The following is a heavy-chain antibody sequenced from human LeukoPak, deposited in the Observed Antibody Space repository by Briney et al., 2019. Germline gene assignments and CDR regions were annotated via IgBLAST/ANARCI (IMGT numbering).Heavy chain of an antibody. CDR2: ISSSGSTI. Sequence: GGSLRLSCAASGFTFSDYYMSWIRQAPGKGLEWVSYISSSGSTIYYADSVKGRFTISRDNAKNSLYLQMNSLRAEDTAVYYCARDKYYDSSGYYFLTYYFDYWGQETLVTVSS. CDR3: ARDKYYDSSGYYFLTYYFDY. V-gene: IGHV3-11*01. D-gene: IGHD3-22*01. CDR1: GFTFSDYY. J-gene: IGHJ4*02.